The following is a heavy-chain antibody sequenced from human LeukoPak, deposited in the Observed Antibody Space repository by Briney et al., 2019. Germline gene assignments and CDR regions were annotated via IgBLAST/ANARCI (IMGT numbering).Heavy chain of an antibody. CDR2: IYHSGST. V-gene: IGHV4-4*02. CDR3: ARPLSLGYCSGGSCYGRGAWFDR. CDR1: GGSIGSSNW. Sequence: PSETLSLTCAVSGGSIGSSNWWSWVRQPPGKGLEWIGQIYHSGSTNYNPSLKSRVTISVDKSKNQFSLKLRSVTAADTAVYYCARPLSLGYCSGGSCYGRGAWFDRWGQGTLVTVSS. J-gene: IGHJ5*02. D-gene: IGHD2-15*01.